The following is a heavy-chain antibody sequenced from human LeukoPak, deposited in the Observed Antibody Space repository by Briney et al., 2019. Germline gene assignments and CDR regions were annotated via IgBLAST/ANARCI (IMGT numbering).Heavy chain of an antibody. D-gene: IGHD1-26*01. J-gene: IGHJ6*03. Sequence: ASVKVSCKASGYTFTSYGISWVQQAPGQGLEWMGWISAYNGNTNYAQKLQGRVTMTTDTSTSTAYMELSSLRSEDTAVYYCARSNSGSYHYYYYMDVWGKGTTVTVSS. V-gene: IGHV1-18*01. CDR3: ARSNSGSYHYYYYMDV. CDR1: GYTFTSYG. CDR2: ISAYNGNT.